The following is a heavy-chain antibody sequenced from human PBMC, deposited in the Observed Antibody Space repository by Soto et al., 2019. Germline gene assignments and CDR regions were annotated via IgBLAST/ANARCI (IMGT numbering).Heavy chain of an antibody. J-gene: IGHJ4*02. V-gene: IGHV3-23*01. CDR1: GFTFNNYA. Sequence: EVHLLESGGGLVQPGGSLRLSCEASGFTFNNYAMTWVRQTPGKGLQWVSTISGSGSSTFYADSVRGRFTISRDNSKNTLYLQMNSLRAEDTALYYCEKEKIASTVADFFDYWGQGTLVTVSS. CDR2: ISGSGSST. D-gene: IGHD6-19*01. CDR3: EKEKIASTVADFFDY.